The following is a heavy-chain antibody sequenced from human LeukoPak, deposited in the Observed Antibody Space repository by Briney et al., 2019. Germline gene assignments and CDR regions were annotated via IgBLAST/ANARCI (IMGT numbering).Heavy chain of an antibody. CDR2: TNPSSSDT. Sequence: ASVKVSCKASGYTLTDYYIHWVRQAPGQGLEWMGWTNPSSSDTNYAQQFQGRVSMTRDTSISTAYMELSGLRSDDTAVYYCARGVVYYRFDYWGQGTLVTVSS. V-gene: IGHV1-2*02. CDR3: ARGVVYYRFDY. D-gene: IGHD3-22*01. CDR1: GYTLTDYY. J-gene: IGHJ4*02.